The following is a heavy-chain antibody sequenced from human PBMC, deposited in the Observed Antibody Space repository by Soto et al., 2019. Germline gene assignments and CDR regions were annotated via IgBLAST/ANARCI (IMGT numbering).Heavy chain of an antibody. CDR1: GGTFSSYA. V-gene: IGHV1-69*01. Sequence: QVQLVQSGAEVKKPGSSVKVSCKASGGTFSSYAISWVRQAPGQGLEWMGGIIPIFGTANYAQKCQGRVTITADESTSTAYMELSSLRSEDTAVYYCARDGRYDFWSGYPYYGMDVWGQGTTVTVSS. J-gene: IGHJ6*02. CDR3: ARDGRYDFWSGYPYYGMDV. CDR2: IIPIFGTA. D-gene: IGHD3-3*01.